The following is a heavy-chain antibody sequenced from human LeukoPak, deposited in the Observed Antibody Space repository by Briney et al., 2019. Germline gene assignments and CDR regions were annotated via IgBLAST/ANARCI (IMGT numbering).Heavy chain of an antibody. CDR1: GFTFSDYW. D-gene: IGHD6-6*01. CDR3: ARGKGSSSAGY. V-gene: IGHV3-7*01. CDR2: IKQDGSEK. Sequence: PGGSLRLFCAASGFTFSDYWLSWVRQAPGKGLEWVANIKQDGSEKNYVDSVMGRFTISRDNVKSSLYLQMNSLRAEDTAVYYCARGKGSSSAGYWGQGTLVIVSS. J-gene: IGHJ4*02.